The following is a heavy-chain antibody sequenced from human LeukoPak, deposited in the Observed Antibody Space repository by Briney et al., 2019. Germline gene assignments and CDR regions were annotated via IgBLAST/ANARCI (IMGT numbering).Heavy chain of an antibody. J-gene: IGHJ4*02. Sequence: ASVKVSCKASGYTFTTYAISWVRQAPGQGLEWMGWISAYNGNKNYAQKLQGRVTLTTDTSTSTAFIELMNLRSDDTAVYYCARAAKGLIHLVVVPAAFPVDYWGQGTLVTVSS. CDR1: GYTFTTYA. V-gene: IGHV1-18*01. D-gene: IGHD2-2*01. CDR2: ISAYNGNK. CDR3: ARAAKGLIHLVVVPAAFPVDY.